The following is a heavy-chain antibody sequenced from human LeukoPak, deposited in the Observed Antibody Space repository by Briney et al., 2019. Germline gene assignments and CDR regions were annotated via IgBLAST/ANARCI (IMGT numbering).Heavy chain of an antibody. D-gene: IGHD6-6*01. CDR3: ARAAYSSSSGWYFDL. Sequence: SETLSLTCTVPGGSISSYYWSWIRQPPGKGLEWIGYIYYSGSTNYNPSLKSRVTISVDTSKNQFSLKLSSVTAADTAVYYCARAAYSSSSGWYFDLWGRGTLVTVSS. J-gene: IGHJ2*01. CDR2: IYYSGST. V-gene: IGHV4-59*01. CDR1: GGSISSYY.